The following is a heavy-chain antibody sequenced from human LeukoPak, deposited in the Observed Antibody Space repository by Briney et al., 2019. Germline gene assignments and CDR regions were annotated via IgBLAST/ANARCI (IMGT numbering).Heavy chain of an antibody. J-gene: IGHJ4*02. D-gene: IGHD3-10*01. Sequence: GGSLRLSCAASGFTFSSYGMHWARQAPGKGLEWVAVIWYDGSNKYYEDSVKGRFTISRDNSKNTLYLQMNSLRAEDTAVCYCARDWGSGNSYYFDYWGQGTLVTVSS. V-gene: IGHV3-33*01. CDR2: IWYDGSNK. CDR1: GFTFSSYG. CDR3: ARDWGSGNSYYFDY.